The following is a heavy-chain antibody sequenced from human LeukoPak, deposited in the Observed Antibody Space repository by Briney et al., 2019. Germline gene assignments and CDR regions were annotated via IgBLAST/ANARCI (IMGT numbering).Heavy chain of an antibody. CDR2: IYYSGST. D-gene: IGHD3-22*01. CDR1: GGSISSSSYY. CDR3: ARSLSAGYYIFDY. Sequence: PSETLSLTCTVSGGSISSSSYYWGWIRQPPGKGLEWIGSIYYSGSTYYNPSLKSRVTISVDTSKNQFSLKLSSVTAADTAVYYCARSLSAGYYIFDYWGQGTLITVSS. V-gene: IGHV4-39*07. J-gene: IGHJ4*02.